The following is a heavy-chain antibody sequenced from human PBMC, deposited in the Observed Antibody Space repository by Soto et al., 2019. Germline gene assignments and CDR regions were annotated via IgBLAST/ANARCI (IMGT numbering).Heavy chain of an antibody. J-gene: IGHJ6*02. V-gene: IGHV3-23*01. Sequence: EVQLLESGGGLVQPGGSLRLSCGASGFNFSNNALSWVRQSPGKGLEWVSAISPSGNNTFHADSLKGRFTIARDNTKNTVVLEMRSLRAEDSGTSYCAKTVGTQWGMDVWGHGTSVSVSS. CDR3: AKTVGTQWGMDV. D-gene: IGHD7-27*01. CDR1: GFNFSNNA. CDR2: ISPSGNNT.